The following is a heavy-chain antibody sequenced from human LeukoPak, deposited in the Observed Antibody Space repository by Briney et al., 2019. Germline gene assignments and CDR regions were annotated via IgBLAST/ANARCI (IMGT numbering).Heavy chain of an antibody. CDR1: GFTFDDYA. D-gene: IGHD3-22*01. J-gene: IGHJ4*02. V-gene: IGHV3-9*01. CDR2: ISWNSGSI. Sequence: PGRSLRLSCAASGFTFDDYAMHWVRQAPGKGLEWVSGISWNSGSIGYADSVKGRFTISRDNAKNSLYLQMNSLRAEDTALYYCAKASPYYYDSSGYRGGGFDYWGQGTLVTVSS. CDR3: AKASPYYYDSSGYRGGGFDY.